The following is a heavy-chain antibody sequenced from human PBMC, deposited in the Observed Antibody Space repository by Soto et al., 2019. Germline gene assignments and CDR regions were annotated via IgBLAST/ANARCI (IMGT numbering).Heavy chain of an antibody. V-gene: IGHV1-8*01. CDR2: MNPNSGNT. J-gene: IGHJ5*02. D-gene: IGHD2-15*01. CDR1: GYTFTSYD. CDR3: ARGRCSGGSCYRKYNWFDP. Sequence: QVQLVQSGAKVKKPGASVKVSCKASGYTFTSYDINWVRQATGQGLEWMGWMNPNSGNTGYAQKFQGRVTMTRNTSISTAYMELSSLRSEDTAVYYCARGRCSGGSCYRKYNWFDPWGQGTLVTVSS.